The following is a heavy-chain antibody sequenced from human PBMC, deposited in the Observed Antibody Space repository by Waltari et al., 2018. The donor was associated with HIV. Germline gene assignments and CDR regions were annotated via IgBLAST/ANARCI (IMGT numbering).Heavy chain of an antibody. J-gene: IGHJ5*02. Sequence: QVQLQESGPGLVKPSQTLSLTCTVSGGSISSGRYHWSWIRQPAGKGTEWIGRLYTSGSTDYIPSLQIRPNLSVDTPKNHLSPKLSSVPAADTAVYYCARAVVGGYDLGNNWFDPWGQGTLVTVSS. V-gene: IGHV4-61*02. CDR3: ARAVVGGYDLGNNWFDP. D-gene: IGHD5-12*01. CDR1: GGSISSGRYH. CDR2: LYTSGST.